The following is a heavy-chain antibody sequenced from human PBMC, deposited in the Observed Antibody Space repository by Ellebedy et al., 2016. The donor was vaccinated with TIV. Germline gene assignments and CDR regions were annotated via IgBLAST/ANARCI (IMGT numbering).Heavy chain of an antibody. Sequence: GGSLRLSXAASGFTFSSYGMHWVRQAPGKGLEWVSAISGSGGSTYYADSVKGRFTISRDNSKNTLYLQMNSLRAEDTAVYYCAKEITIFGVVINRPFDYWGQGTLVTVSS. D-gene: IGHD3-3*01. J-gene: IGHJ4*02. V-gene: IGHV3-23*01. CDR2: ISGSGGST. CDR1: GFTFSSYG. CDR3: AKEITIFGVVINRPFDY.